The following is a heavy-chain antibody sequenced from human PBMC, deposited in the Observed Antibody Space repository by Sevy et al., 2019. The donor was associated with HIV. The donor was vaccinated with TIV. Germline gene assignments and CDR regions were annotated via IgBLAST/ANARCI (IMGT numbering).Heavy chain of an antibody. D-gene: IGHD3-9*01. Sequence: ASVKVSCKASGYTFTSYAMNWVRQAPGQGLEWMGWINTNTGNPTYAQGFTGRFVFSLDTSVSRAYLQISSLKAEDTAVYYCARENRYFDWSPTGPFDPWGQGTLVTVSS. CDR3: ARENRYFDWSPTGPFDP. CDR2: INTNTGNP. V-gene: IGHV7-4-1*02. J-gene: IGHJ5*02. CDR1: GYTFTSYA.